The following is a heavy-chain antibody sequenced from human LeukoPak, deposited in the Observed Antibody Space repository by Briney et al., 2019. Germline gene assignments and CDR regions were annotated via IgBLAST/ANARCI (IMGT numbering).Heavy chain of an antibody. Sequence: PGRSLRLSCAASGFTFSSYAMHWVRQAPGKGLEWVAVISYDGSNKYYADSVKGRFTISRDNSKNTLYLQMNSLRAEDTAVYYCAKDWSGSYYRGHYYYYGMDVWGQGTTVTVSS. CDR1: GFTFSSYA. V-gene: IGHV3-30-3*01. D-gene: IGHD1-26*01. CDR3: AKDWSGSYYRGHYYYYGMDV. J-gene: IGHJ6*02. CDR2: ISYDGSNK.